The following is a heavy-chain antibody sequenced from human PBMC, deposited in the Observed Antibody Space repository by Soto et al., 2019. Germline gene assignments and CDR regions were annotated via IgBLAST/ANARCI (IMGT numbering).Heavy chain of an antibody. V-gene: IGHV3-48*01. D-gene: IGHD5-12*01. J-gene: IGHJ4*02. CDR1: GLAFSDYG. Sequence: EVQLVESGGGLVQPGGSLTLSCAASGLAFSDYGLMWVRQAPGKGLECISFICGSTIYYADSAKGRFTIARDNANNSLFPQMNNLGAENTAVSYCARDRRPMGSVDTMSGYWGQGILVTVSS. CDR2: ICGSTI. CDR3: ARDRRPMGSVDTMSGY.